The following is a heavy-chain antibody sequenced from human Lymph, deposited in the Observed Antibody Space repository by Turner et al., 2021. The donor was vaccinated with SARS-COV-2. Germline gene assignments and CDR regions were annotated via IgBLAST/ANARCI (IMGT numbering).Heavy chain of an antibody. V-gene: IGHV4-59*01. J-gene: IGHJ5*02. CDR2: IFYRGST. D-gene: IGHD2-21*02. CDR1: GGSMNNNY. Sequence: VQLQESGPRLVKPLETLSLTCTVSGGSMNNNYWSWMRQPPGKRLEWSGVIFYRGSTNYTPSLKSRVTISVDTSENQFSLKLTSVTAADTAIYYCARQTVNNWVDPWGQGTLVTVSS. CDR3: ARQTVNNWVDP.